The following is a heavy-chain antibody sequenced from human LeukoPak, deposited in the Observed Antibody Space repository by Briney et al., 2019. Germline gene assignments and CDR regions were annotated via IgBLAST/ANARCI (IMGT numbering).Heavy chain of an antibody. V-gene: IGHV4-39*01. J-gene: IGHJ4*02. CDR3: ASNWGGDEYYFDY. CDR2: IYYSGST. Sequence: SETLSLTSTVSGGSIRSSSYYWGWIRPPPGKGLEWIASIYYSGSTYYNPSLKSRVTISVDTSKNQFSLRLSSVTAADTAVYYCASNWGGDEYYFDYWGQGSLVTVSS. D-gene: IGHD7-27*01. CDR1: GGSIRSSSYY.